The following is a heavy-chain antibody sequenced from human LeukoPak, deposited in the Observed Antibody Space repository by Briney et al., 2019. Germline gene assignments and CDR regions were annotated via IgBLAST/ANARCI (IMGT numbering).Heavy chain of an antibody. D-gene: IGHD3-22*01. CDR2: IYYSGST. J-gene: IGHJ4*02. V-gene: IGHV4-59*01. Sequence: PSETLSLTCTVSGGSISSYYWSWLRQPPGKGLEWIGYIYYSGSTNYNPSLKSRVTISVDTSKNQFSLKLSSVTAADTAVYYCARWHYDSSGYDYYFDYWGQGTLVTVSS. CDR1: GGSISSYY. CDR3: ARWHYDSSGYDYYFDY.